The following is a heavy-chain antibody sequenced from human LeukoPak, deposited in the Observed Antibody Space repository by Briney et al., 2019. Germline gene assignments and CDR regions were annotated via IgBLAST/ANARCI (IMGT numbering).Heavy chain of an antibody. J-gene: IGHJ4*02. Sequence: SETLSLTCTVSGGSISSGGYYWSWIRQHPGKGLEWIGYISYSGSTSYNPSLKSRVTISVDTSKNQFSLKLSSVTAADTAVYYCARGRSRNYWGQGTLVTVSS. V-gene: IGHV4-31*03. CDR1: GGSISSGGYY. CDR3: ARGRSRNY. CDR2: ISYSGST.